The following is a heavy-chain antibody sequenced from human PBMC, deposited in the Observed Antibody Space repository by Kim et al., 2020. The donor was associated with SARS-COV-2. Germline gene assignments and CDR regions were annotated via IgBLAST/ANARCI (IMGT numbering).Heavy chain of an antibody. V-gene: IGHV3-23*01. CDR2: IRDDGTT. CDR1: GFTFSSNS. Sequence: GGSLRLSCAASGFTFSSNSLSWFRQGPGKELEWVSDIRDDGTTYYADSVKGRFTISRDNSRNTAYLQMNSLRAGDTAVYYCAGHGGSSSWGLGTLVTVSS. J-gene: IGHJ5*02. D-gene: IGHD3-16*01. CDR3: AGHGGSSS.